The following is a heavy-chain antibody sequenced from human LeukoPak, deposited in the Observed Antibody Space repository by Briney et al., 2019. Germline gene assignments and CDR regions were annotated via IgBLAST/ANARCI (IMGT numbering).Heavy chain of an antibody. J-gene: IGHJ6*02. Sequence: GGSLRLSCAASGFTFSSYSMNWVRQAPGKGLEWVSYISSSSSTIYYADSVKGRFTISRDNAKNSLYLQMNSLRDEDTAVYYCARDETLVIFGVVTNMDVWGQGTTVTVSS. V-gene: IGHV3-48*02. CDR1: GFTFSSYS. CDR3: ARDETLVIFGVVTNMDV. CDR2: ISSSSSTI. D-gene: IGHD3-3*01.